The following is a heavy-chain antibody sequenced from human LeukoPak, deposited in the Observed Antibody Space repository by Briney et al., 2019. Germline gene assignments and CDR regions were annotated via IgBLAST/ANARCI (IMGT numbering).Heavy chain of an antibody. CDR2: ISSSSSYI. D-gene: IGHD4-17*01. J-gene: IGHJ4*02. V-gene: IGHV3-21*01. Sequence: GGSLRLSCTVSGFTFSSYAVYWVRQAPGKGLEWVSSISSSSSYIYYADSVKGRFTISRDNAKNSLYLQMNSLRAEDTAVYYCARDYGDPDYWGQGSLVTVSS. CDR1: GFTFSSYA. CDR3: ARDYGDPDY.